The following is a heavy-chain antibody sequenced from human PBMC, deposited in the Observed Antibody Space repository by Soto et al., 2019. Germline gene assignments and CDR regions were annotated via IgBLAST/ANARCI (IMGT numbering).Heavy chain of an antibody. D-gene: IGHD5-12*01. Sequence: QITLQESGPTLVKPTQTLTLTCTFSGFSFTTAGVAVGWICQTPGGALEWLTLIYYNDDRRFSPSLKTRLTITGDISKNQVVLSLTNVDPGDTATYFCAHSDGGYEIIYFDFWGQGIPVTVSS. CDR3: AHSDGGYEIIYFDF. V-gene: IGHV2-5*01. CDR2: IYYNDDR. CDR1: GFSFTTAGVA. J-gene: IGHJ4*02.